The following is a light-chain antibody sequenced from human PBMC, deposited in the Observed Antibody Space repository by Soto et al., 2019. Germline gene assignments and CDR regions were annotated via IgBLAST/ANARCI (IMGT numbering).Light chain of an antibody. CDR3: SSYTSTSTLV. Sequence: QSVLTQPASVSGSPGQSITISCTGTSSDVGGYNYVAWYQQHPDKAPKLMIFEVTNRPSGASDRFSGSKSSNTASLTISGLQAEDEADYYCSSYTSTSTLVFGTGTKLTVL. J-gene: IGLJ1*01. CDR2: EVT. V-gene: IGLV2-14*01. CDR1: SSDVGGYNY.